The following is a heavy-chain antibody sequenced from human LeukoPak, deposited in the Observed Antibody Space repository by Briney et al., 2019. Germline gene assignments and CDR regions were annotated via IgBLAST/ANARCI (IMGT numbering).Heavy chain of an antibody. D-gene: IGHD2-2*01. V-gene: IGHV3-30*18. CDR1: GFTFSSYG. CDR2: ISYDGSNK. CDR3: AKDVTDIVVVPAAMGGWRSPHGY. Sequence: GGSLRLSCAASGFTFSSYGMHWVRQAPGKGLEWVAVISYDGSNKYYADSVKGRFTISRDNSKNTLYLQMNSLRAEDTAVYYCAKDVTDIVVVPAAMGGWRSPHGYWGQGTLVTVSS. J-gene: IGHJ4*02.